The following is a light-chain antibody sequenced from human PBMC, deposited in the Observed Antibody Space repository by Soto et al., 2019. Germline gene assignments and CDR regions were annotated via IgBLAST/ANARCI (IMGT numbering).Light chain of an antibody. CDR1: QSISTW. V-gene: IGKV1-5*03. Sequence: DIQMTQSPSTLSSSVGDIFTITCRASQSISTWLAWYQQKPGKAPKLLISKASSLESGVPSRFSGSGSGTEFTLTISSLQPDDFATYYCQQYNTYRTFGQGTKVDIK. J-gene: IGKJ1*01. CDR2: KAS. CDR3: QQYNTYRT.